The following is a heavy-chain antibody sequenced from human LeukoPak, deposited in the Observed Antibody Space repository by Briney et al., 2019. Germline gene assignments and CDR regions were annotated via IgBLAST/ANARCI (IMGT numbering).Heavy chain of an antibody. V-gene: IGHV3-30-3*01. CDR1: GFTFSSYA. Sequence: GGSLRLSCAASGFTFSSYAMHWVRQAPGKGLEWVAVISYDGSNKYYADSVKGRFTISRDNAKNSLYLQMNSLRAEDTVVYYCARDREVYSSSSSSLDYWGQGTLVTVSS. CDR2: ISYDGSNK. J-gene: IGHJ4*02. CDR3: ARDREVYSSSSSSLDY. D-gene: IGHD6-6*01.